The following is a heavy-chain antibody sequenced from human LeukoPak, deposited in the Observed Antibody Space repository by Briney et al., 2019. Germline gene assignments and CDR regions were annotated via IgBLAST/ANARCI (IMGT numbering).Heavy chain of an antibody. CDR2: ISYDGSNK. CDR3: AKVQSSSWVLIFDY. J-gene: IGHJ4*02. D-gene: IGHD6-13*01. CDR1: GFTFSSYA. Sequence: GGSPRLSCAASGFTFSSYAMHWVRQAPGKGLEWVAVISYDGSNKYYADSVKGRFTISRDNSKNTLYLQMNSLRAEDTAVYYCAKVQSSSWVLIFDYWGPGTLVTVSS. V-gene: IGHV3-30*04.